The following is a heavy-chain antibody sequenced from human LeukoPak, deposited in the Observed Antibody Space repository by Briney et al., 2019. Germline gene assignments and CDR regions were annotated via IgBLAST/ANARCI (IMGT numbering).Heavy chain of an antibody. V-gene: IGHV4-34*01. CDR3: ARGGYLYYYYCGMDV. Sequence: SETLSLTCAVYGGSFRGYYWSWIRQPPGKGLEWIGEINHSGSTNYNPSLKSRITISVDTSKNQFSLKLRSVTAADTAVYYCARGGYLYYYYCGMDVWGQGTTVTVSS. CDR2: INHSGST. CDR1: GGSFRGYY. D-gene: IGHD5-18*01. J-gene: IGHJ6*02.